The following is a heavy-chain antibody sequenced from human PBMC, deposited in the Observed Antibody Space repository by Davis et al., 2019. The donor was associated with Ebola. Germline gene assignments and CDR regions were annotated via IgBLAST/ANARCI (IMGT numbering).Heavy chain of an antibody. J-gene: IGHJ4*02. CDR1: GFTFSSYW. Sequence: GGSLRLSCAASGFTFSSYWMHWVRQAPGKGLEWVSTLGTSADTYYADSVKGRFTISRDNSKNTLYLQMSSLKAEDTAVYYCARDFDRVREWGQGTLVTVSS. CDR3: ARDFDRVRE. CDR2: LGTSADT. V-gene: IGHV3-23*01. D-gene: IGHD3-22*01.